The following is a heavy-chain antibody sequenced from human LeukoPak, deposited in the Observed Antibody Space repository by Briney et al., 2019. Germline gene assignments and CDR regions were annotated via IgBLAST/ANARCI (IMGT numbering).Heavy chain of an antibody. V-gene: IGHV1-69*13. CDR2: IIPIFGTA. D-gene: IGHD5-12*01. CDR1: GGTFSSYA. J-gene: IGHJ4*02. CDR3: AREVPISGYDHSFDY. Sequence: SVKVSCRASGGTFSSYAISWVRQAPGQGLEWMGGIIPIFGTANCAQKFQGRVTITADESTSTAYMELSSLRSEDTAVYYCAREVPISGYDHSFDYWGQGTLVTVSS.